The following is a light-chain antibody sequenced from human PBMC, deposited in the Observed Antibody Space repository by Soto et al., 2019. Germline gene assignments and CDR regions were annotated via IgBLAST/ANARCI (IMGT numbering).Light chain of an antibody. J-gene: IGLJ2*01. CDR2: EGN. CDR3: CSYAGSSTFVV. Sequence: QSALTQPASVSGSPGQSITISCTGTSSDVGSYNLVSWYQQHPGKAPKLMIYEGNKRPSGVSNRFSGSKSGNTASLTISGLQDEDEADYYCCSYAGSSTFVVFGGGTKLTVL. CDR1: SSDVGSYNL. V-gene: IGLV2-23*03.